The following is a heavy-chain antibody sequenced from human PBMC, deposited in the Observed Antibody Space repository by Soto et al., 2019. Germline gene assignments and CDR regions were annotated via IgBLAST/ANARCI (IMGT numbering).Heavy chain of an antibody. J-gene: IGHJ6*02. Sequence: EVQLLESGGGLVQPGGSLRLSCAASGFTFSSYAMSWVRQAPGKGLEWVSAISGSGGSTFYADSVKGRFTISRDNSKNTLYLQMNSPSAEDTAVYYCAKGAAAGPYYCYGMDVWGQGTTVTVSS. D-gene: IGHD6-13*01. CDR1: GFTFSSYA. V-gene: IGHV3-23*01. CDR2: ISGSGGST. CDR3: AKGAAAGPYYCYGMDV.